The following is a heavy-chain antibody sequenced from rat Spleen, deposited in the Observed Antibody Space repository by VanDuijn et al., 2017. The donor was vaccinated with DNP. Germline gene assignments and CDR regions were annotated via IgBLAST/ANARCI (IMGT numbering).Heavy chain of an antibody. V-gene: IGHV5-7*01. CDR2: ISYDGSST. J-gene: IGHJ2*01. Sequence: EVQLVESGGGLVQPGRSLKLSCAASGFTFSDYYMAWVRQAPKKGLEWVATISYDGSSTHYRDSVKGRFTTSRDNAKTTLYLQMDSLRSEDTATYYCARPDYWGQGVMVTVSS. CDR3: ARPDY. CDR1: GFTFSDYY.